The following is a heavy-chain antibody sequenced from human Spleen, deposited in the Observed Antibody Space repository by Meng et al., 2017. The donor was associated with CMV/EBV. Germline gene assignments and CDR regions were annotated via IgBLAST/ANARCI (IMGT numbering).Heavy chain of an antibody. CDR2: ILPIFGTA. J-gene: IGHJ5*02. CDR1: GGTFSSFA. Sequence: ASGGTFSSFAISWVRQAPGQGLEWMGGILPIFGTANYAQRLQGRVTITTDESTNTAYMELRRLRYEDTAMYYCAREGGLGTTRIFDPWGQGTLVTVSS. D-gene: IGHD4-11*01. V-gene: IGHV1-69*05. CDR3: AREGGLGTTRIFDP.